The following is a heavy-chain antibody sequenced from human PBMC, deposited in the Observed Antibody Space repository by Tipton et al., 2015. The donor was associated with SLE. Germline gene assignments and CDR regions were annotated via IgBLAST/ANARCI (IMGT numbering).Heavy chain of an antibody. CDR1: GYTFTGYY. V-gene: IGHV1-2*06. CDR3: AGRQGSMRGLDY. J-gene: IGHJ4*02. CDR2: INPNSGGT. D-gene: IGHD2/OR15-2a*01. Sequence: QSGPEVKKPGASVKVSCKASGYTFTGYYTHWVRQAPGQGLEWMGRINPNSGGTSYAQKFQGRVTMTRDTSTSTAYMELSRLRSDDTAVYYCAGRQGSMRGLDYWGQGTLVTVSS.